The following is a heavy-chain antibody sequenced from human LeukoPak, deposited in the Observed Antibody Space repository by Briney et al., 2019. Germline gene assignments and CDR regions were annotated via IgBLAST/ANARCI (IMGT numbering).Heavy chain of an antibody. V-gene: IGHV4-59*12. Sequence: SETLSLTCTVSGGSISSYYWSWIRQTPGKGLEWIGYIYYSGSTNFNPSLKSRVTISVDTSKNQFSLKLSSVTAADTAVYYCAREVAARYNWFDPWGQGTLVTVSS. J-gene: IGHJ5*02. D-gene: IGHD6-25*01. CDR1: GGSISSYY. CDR3: AREVAARYNWFDP. CDR2: IYYSGST.